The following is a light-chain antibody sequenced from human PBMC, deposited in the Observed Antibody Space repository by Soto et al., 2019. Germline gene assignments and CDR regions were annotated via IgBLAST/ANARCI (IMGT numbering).Light chain of an antibody. CDR1: SSDIGAYDY. V-gene: IGLV2-14*03. J-gene: IGLJ1*01. CDR3: TSFAPGSIYV. Sequence: QSVLTQPASVSGSPGQSITISCSGTSSDIGAYDYVSWYQQHPGRAPKLIIYEVSHRFSGLSYRFSGSKSGNTASLTISGLQDEEEGASYCTSFAPGSIYVLGSGTKVTVL. CDR2: EVS.